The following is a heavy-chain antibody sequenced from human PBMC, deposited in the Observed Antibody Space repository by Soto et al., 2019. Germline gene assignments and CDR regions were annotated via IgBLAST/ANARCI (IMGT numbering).Heavy chain of an antibody. CDR1: GGCISSYY. CDR3: ARDRVLRFLEWLPRQYGMDV. D-gene: IGHD3-3*01. Sequence: PSETLSLTCTVSGGCISSYYWSWIRQPPGKGLDWIGYIYYSGSTNYNPSLKSRVTISVDTSKNQFSLKLSSVTAADTAVYYGARDRVLRFLEWLPRQYGMDVWGQGPTVTVSS. J-gene: IGHJ6*02. V-gene: IGHV4-59*01. CDR2: IYYSGST.